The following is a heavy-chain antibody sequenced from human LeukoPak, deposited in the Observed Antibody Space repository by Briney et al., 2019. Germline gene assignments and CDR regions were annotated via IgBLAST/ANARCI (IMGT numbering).Heavy chain of an antibody. V-gene: IGHV1-8*02. CDR2: MNPNSGNT. Sequence: ASVKVSCKASGYTFTGYYMHWVRQAPGQGLEWMGWMNPNSGNTGYAQKFQGRVTMTRNTSISTAYMELSSLRSEDTAVYYCARGPSMVRGVIIPSDYWGQGTLVTVSS. J-gene: IGHJ4*02. CDR3: ARGPSMVRGVIIPSDY. CDR1: GYTFTGYY. D-gene: IGHD3-10*01.